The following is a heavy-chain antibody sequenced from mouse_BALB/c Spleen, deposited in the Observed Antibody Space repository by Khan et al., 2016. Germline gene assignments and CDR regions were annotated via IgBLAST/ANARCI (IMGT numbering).Heavy chain of an antibody. Sequence: VQLQQSGAELMKPGASVKISCKATGYTFSRYWIEWVKERPGHGLAWIGEILPGTGSTNYNEKLKGKATFTAETSSNTAYIQLSSLTSEDSAVXYCARGAYWGRGTLFTVSA. V-gene: IGHV1-9*01. CDR2: ILPGTGST. CDR1: GYTFSRYW. CDR3: ARGAY. J-gene: IGHJ3*01.